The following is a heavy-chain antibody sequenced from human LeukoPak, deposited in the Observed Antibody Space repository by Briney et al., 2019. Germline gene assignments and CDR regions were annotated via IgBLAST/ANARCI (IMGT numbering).Heavy chain of an antibody. CDR3: ARHRSHSVAQFGRSYWFDP. CDR1: GGSISGYY. D-gene: IGHD2-15*01. CDR2: MDTSGHT. J-gene: IGHJ5*02. V-gene: IGHV4-4*07. Sequence: ETLSLTCIVSGGSISGYYWSWIRQPAGRGLEWIGHMDTSGHTNYNSSLMSRVTMSVDTSKNQFSLRLTSVTAADTAVYYCARHRSHSVAQFGRSYWFDPWGQGTLVTVSS.